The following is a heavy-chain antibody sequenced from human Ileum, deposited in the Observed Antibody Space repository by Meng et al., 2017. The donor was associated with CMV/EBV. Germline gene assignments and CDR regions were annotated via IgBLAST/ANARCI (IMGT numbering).Heavy chain of an antibody. CDR3: ARDGYYPSRVFDY. CDR2: ISGYNSNT. V-gene: IGHV1-18*01. CDR1: VYTFTDYA. D-gene: IGHD2-2*03. J-gene: IGHJ4*01. Sequence: GQLVQSGAEVKKPGASVKVSCKASVYTFTDYAITWVRQAPGQGLEWMGWISGYNSNTKYAQKFQGRVTMTTDTSTTTVYMELRNLRYDDTAVYYCARDGYYPSRVFDYWGLGTLVTVSS.